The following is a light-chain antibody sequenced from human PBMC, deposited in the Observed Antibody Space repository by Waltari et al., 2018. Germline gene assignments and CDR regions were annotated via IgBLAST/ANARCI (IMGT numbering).Light chain of an antibody. J-gene: IGLJ1*01. Sequence: QSALTHPASVSGSPGQSITISCTGTSSDVGAYTYLSWYQQYPGTAPKVMIFHVSTRPSGVSDRFSGSKSANTASLTISGLQAEDEADYYCSSYTSSHTYVFGTGTKVTVL. V-gene: IGLV2-14*03. CDR3: SSYTSSHTYV. CDR2: HVS. CDR1: SSDVGAYTY.